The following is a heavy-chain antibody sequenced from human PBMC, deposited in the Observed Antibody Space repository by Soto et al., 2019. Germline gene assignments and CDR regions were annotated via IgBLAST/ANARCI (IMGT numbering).Heavy chain of an antibody. Sequence: QITLKESGPTLVKPTQTLTLTCTFSGFSLSTSGVGVGWIRQPPGKALEWLALIYWDDDKRYSPSLRSRLTITKDTSKTQLVLTLTTMDPVDTATYYCAHRRRRSYFDYWGQGTLVTVSS. CDR3: AHRRRRSYFDY. V-gene: IGHV2-5*02. CDR1: GFSLSTSGVG. CDR2: IYWDDDK. J-gene: IGHJ4*02.